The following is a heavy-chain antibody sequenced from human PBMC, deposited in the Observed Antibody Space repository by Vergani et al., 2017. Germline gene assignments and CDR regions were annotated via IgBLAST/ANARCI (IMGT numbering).Heavy chain of an antibody. Sequence: QVQLVESGGGVVQPGRSLRLSCAASGFTFSSYGMHWVRQAPGKGLEWVALISYDGSNKYYADSVKGRFTISRDNSKNTLYLQMNSLRAEDSAVYYCAKIVYYDSSGYSYDAFDIWGQGTMVTVSS. CDR3: AKIVYYDSSGYSYDAFDI. CDR1: GFTFSSYG. CDR2: ISYDGSNK. V-gene: IGHV3-30*18. D-gene: IGHD3-22*01. J-gene: IGHJ3*02.